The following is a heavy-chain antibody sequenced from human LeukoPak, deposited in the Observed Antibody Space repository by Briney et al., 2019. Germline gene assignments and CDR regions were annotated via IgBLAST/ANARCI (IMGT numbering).Heavy chain of an antibody. D-gene: IGHD6-19*01. CDR2: IDPKSGHT. V-gene: IGHV1-18*01. Sequence: ASVKVSCKTAGYSFKRYTISWLRQAPGQGLEWMAWIDPKSGHTYEVERVQGRVTMTTDTSTTTTYMELRGLTSDDTAVYYCARGLAVSGLLVAFDIWGQGTMVIVSS. CDR3: ARGLAVSGLLVAFDI. CDR1: GYSFKRYT. J-gene: IGHJ3*02.